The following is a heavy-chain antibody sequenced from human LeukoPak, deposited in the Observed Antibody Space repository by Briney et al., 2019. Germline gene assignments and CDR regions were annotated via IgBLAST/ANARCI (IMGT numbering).Heavy chain of an antibody. CDR1: GVSISSSSYY. CDR3: ARVPCSTSCYKLVDY. CDR2: GYDGRSS. Sequence: SETLSLTCTASGVSISSSSYYWGWIPPPPGQGLEWSVSGYDGRSSYYNPSLKSRVTISVDTSKNQFSLKLSSVTAAVTAVYYRARVPCSTSCYKLVDYWGQGTLVTVSS. V-gene: IGHV4-39*01. D-gene: IGHD2-2*02. J-gene: IGHJ4*02.